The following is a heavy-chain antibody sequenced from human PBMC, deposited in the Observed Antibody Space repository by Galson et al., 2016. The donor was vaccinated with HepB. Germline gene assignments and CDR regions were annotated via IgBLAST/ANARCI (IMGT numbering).Heavy chain of an antibody. CDR3: ARAQYYYDSRGYSADAFDI. V-gene: IGHV4-61*01. CDR1: GDSVSSGSYY. D-gene: IGHD3-22*01. J-gene: IGHJ3*02. Sequence: SETLSLTCTVSGDSVSSGSYYWSWIRQPPGKGLEWIGYIYYSGSTNYNPSLKSRVTISVDTSKNQFSLKLTSVTAADTAVYYCARAQYYYDSRGYSADAFDIWGQGTLVTVSS. CDR2: IYYSGST.